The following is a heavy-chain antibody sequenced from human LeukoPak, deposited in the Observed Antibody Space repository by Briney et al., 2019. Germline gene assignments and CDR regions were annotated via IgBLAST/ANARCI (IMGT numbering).Heavy chain of an antibody. Sequence: PGGSLRLSCTASGFVFSSYWMSWVRQAPGKGPEWVANIKDDESQKYYVDSVKGRFTISRDNAKKSLYLQMNSLRADDTDVYYCARDRGGKDFWGQGTLVVVSS. D-gene: IGHD3-10*01. J-gene: IGHJ4*02. CDR3: ARDRGGKDF. V-gene: IGHV3-7*03. CDR1: GFVFSSYW. CDR2: IKDDESQK.